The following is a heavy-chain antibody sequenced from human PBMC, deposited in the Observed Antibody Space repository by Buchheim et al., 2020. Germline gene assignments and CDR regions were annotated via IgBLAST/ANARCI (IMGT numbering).Heavy chain of an antibody. CDR1: GFTFSSYW. D-gene: IGHD5-18*01. CDR2: IKQDGSEK. Sequence: EVQLVESGGGLVQPGGSLRLSCAASGFTFSSYWMSWVRQAPGKGLEWVANIKQDGSEKYYVDSVKGRFTISRDNAKNSLYLQMNSLRAEDTAVYYCARGHQILKVDTAGGYYYYYGMDVWGQGTT. V-gene: IGHV3-7*01. CDR3: ARGHQILKVDTAGGYYYYYGMDV. J-gene: IGHJ6*02.